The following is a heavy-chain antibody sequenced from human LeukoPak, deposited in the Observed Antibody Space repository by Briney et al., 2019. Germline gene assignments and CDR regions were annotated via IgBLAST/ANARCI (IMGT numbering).Heavy chain of an antibody. CDR1: GDSFTSVTDY. CDR3: ARGGSGWYYFDY. CDR2: GDYSGGT. D-gene: IGHD6-19*01. J-gene: IGHJ4*02. V-gene: IGHV4-39*07. Sequence: SETLSLTCTVSGDSFTSVTDYWAWIRQPPGKGLEWIASGDYSGGTYYNPSLESRVAISADMSKNQISLKLTSVTAADTAVYYCARGGSGWYYFDYWGQGTLVTVSS.